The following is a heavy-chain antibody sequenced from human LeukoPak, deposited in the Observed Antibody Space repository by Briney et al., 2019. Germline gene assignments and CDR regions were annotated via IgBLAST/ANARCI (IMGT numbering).Heavy chain of an antibody. CDR3: ARDLQWELHY. Sequence: ASVKVSCKASGYTFTSYGISWVRQAPGQRLEWMGWINAGNGNTKYSQKFQGRVTITRDTSASTAYMELSSLRSEDTAVYYCARDLQWELHYWGQGTLVTVSS. J-gene: IGHJ4*02. CDR2: INAGNGNT. D-gene: IGHD1-26*01. CDR1: GYTFTSYG. V-gene: IGHV1-3*01.